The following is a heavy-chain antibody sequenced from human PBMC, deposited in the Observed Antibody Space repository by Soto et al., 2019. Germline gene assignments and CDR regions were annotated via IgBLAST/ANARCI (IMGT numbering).Heavy chain of an antibody. Sequence: GGSLILSCAASGFTFSSYWMHWVRQAPGKGLVWVSRINSDGSSTSYADSVKGRFTISRDNAKNTLYLQMNSLRAEDTAVYYCARDSSRIVAHYDILTGFGYFDLWGRGTLVTVS. CDR1: GFTFSSYW. CDR2: INSDGSST. J-gene: IGHJ2*01. V-gene: IGHV3-74*01. D-gene: IGHD3-9*01. CDR3: ARDSSRIVAHYDILTGFGYFDL.